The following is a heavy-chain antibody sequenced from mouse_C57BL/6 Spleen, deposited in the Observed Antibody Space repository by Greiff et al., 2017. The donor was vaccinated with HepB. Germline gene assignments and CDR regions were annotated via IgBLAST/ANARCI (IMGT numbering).Heavy chain of an antibody. CDR3: ARKGYYGSSQYYYAMDY. CDR1: GYTFTDYN. D-gene: IGHD1-1*01. Sequence: VQLQQSGPELVKPGASVKIPCKASGYTFTDYNMDWVKQSHGKSLEWIGDINPNNGGTIYNQKFKGKATLTVDKSSSTAYMELRSLTSEDTAVYYCARKGYYGSSQYYYAMDYWGQGTSVTVSS. J-gene: IGHJ4*01. V-gene: IGHV1-18*01. CDR2: INPNNGGT.